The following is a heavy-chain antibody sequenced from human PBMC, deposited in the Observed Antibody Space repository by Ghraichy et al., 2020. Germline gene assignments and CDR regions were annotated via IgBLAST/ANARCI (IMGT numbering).Heavy chain of an antibody. CDR3: VKEFCIGGVCDGTGDF. Sequence: GGSLRLSCAASGFTFSTNAMSWVRQAPGKGLEWVSSIGVSGSATYYADSVKGRFTVSRVNSKNTVYLQMNSLRVEDTAVYYCVKEFCIGGVCDGTGDFWGQGTLVTVSS. CDR1: GFTFSTNA. D-gene: IGHD2-8*02. CDR2: IGVSGSAT. V-gene: IGHV3-23*01. J-gene: IGHJ4*02.